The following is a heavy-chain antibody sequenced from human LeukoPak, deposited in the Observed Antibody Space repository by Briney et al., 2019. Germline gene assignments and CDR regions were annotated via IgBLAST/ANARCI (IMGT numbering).Heavy chain of an antibody. Sequence: GGSLRLSCAASGFTVTSKYMSWVRQAPGKGLEWVSVINSGGSTYYADSVKGRFTISRDNSKNTLYLQMNSLRAEDTAVYYCAKDRQARGSSGYYGGVNFDFWGQGTLVTVSS. D-gene: IGHD3-22*01. J-gene: IGHJ4*02. V-gene: IGHV3-53*01. CDR1: GFTVTSKY. CDR2: INSGGST. CDR3: AKDRQARGSSGYYGGVNFDF.